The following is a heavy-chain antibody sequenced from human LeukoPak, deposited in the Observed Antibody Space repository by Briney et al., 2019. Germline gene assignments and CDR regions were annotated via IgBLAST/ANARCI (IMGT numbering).Heavy chain of an antibody. CDR2: MNPNSGNT. Sequence: GASVKVSCKASGYTFTSYDINWVRQATGQGLEWMGWMNPNSGNTGYAQKFQGRVTITRNTSISTAYMELSSLRSEDTAVYYCARGSRIAVAGTLFLFDYWGQGTLVTVSS. D-gene: IGHD6-19*01. CDR1: GYTFTSYD. CDR3: ARGSRIAVAGTLFLFDY. J-gene: IGHJ4*02. V-gene: IGHV1-8*03.